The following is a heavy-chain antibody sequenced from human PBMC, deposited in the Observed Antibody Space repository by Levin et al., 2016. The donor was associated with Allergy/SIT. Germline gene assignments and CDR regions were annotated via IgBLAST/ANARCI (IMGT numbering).Heavy chain of an antibody. V-gene: IGHV4-39*01. Sequence: WIRQPPGKGLEWIGSIYYSGSTYYNPSLKSRVTISVDTSKNQFSLKLSSVTAADTAVYYCARRGAGAVAGNDIWGQGTMVTVSS. CDR2: IYYSGST. J-gene: IGHJ3*02. CDR3: ARRGAGAVAGNDI. D-gene: IGHD6-19*01.